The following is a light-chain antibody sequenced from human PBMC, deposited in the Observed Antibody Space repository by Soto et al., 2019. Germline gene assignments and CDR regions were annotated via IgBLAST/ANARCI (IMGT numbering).Light chain of an antibody. V-gene: IGKV3D-15*03. CDR1: HTVGSN. Sequence: EIVLTQETNTRSVSPGERASLSCRAIHTVGSNLAWYKQKPGQAPRLLIYGASNRATGIPARFSGSGSGTDFTLTISILEPEDFAVYYCQQHFNGPISFGEGTRLEIK. J-gene: IGKJ5*01. CDR3: QQHFNGPIS. CDR2: GAS.